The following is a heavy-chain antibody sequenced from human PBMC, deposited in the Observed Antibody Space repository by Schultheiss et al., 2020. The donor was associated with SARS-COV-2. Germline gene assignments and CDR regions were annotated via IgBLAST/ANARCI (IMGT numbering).Heavy chain of an antibody. CDR1: GYSFTSYW. D-gene: IGHD4-17*01. V-gene: IGHV5-10-1*04. J-gene: IGHJ4*02. CDR3: ARRGDYGVGGDY. CDR2: IDPSDSYT. Sequence: GSLRLSCKGSGYSFTSYWISWVRQMPGKGLEWMGRIDPSDSYTNYSPSFQGQVTISADKSISTAYLQWSSLKASDTAMYYCARRGDYGVGGDYWGQGTLVTVSS.